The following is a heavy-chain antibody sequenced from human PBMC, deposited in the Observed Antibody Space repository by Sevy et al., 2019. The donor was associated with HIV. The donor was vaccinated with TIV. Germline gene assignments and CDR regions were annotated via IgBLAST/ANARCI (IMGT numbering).Heavy chain of an antibody. D-gene: IGHD2-15*01. Sequence: GGSLRLSCAVSGFTFSRYWMSWVRQAPGKGLEWVANIKEDGSETKYVDSVKGRFTISRDNVKKLLYLQMNRLRVEDTAVYYCARFKHEAGVAVGAKEFEHWGQGIVVTVSS. CDR2: IKEDGSET. CDR3: ARFKHEAGVAVGAKEFEH. J-gene: IGHJ4*02. CDR1: GFTFSRYW. V-gene: IGHV3-7*01.